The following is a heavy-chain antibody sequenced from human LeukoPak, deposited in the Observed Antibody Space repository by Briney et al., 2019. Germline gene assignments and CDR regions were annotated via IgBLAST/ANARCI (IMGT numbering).Heavy chain of an antibody. V-gene: IGHV3-48*01. CDR1: GFTFSSYS. J-gene: IGHJ6*03. CDR2: ISSSSVTM. Sequence: GGSLRLSCAASGFTFSSYSMNWVRQAPGKGLEWVSYISSSSVTMYYADSVKGRFTISRDNAKNSLYLQMNSLRAEDTAVYYCERDLYISSSVYYYFMDVWGKETTVTVSS. D-gene: IGHD6-6*01. CDR3: ERDLYISSSVYYYFMDV.